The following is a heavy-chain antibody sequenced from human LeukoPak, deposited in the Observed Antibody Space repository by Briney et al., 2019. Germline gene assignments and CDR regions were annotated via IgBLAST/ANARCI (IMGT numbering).Heavy chain of an antibody. D-gene: IGHD4-17*01. CDR1: GFTFSAYH. CDR3: AKGTSGTTC. J-gene: IGHJ4*02. V-gene: IGHV3-23*01. CDR2: ISGSGDST. Sequence: TGGSLRLSCAASGFTFSAYHMNWVRQAPGKGLEWVSSISGSGDSTYYADSVKGRFTISRDNSKNTLYLQMNGLRAEDTAVYYCAKGTSGTTCWGQGTLVTVSS.